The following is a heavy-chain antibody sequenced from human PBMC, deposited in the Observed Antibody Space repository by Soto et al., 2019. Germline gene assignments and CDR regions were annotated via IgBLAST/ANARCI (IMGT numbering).Heavy chain of an antibody. CDR2: IDGSGYT. CDR3: ARKQAGFFYGIEY. D-gene: IGHD3-3*01. Sequence: PSETLSLTCTVSGGSISTGGYYWSWIRQYPGKGLEWLGYIDGSGYTFYNPSLQSRLTLSMDTSKNQFSLKLSSATAADTAVYFCARKQAGFFYGIEYWGQRTLVTVSS. V-gene: IGHV4-31*03. CDR1: GGSISTGGYY. J-gene: IGHJ4*02.